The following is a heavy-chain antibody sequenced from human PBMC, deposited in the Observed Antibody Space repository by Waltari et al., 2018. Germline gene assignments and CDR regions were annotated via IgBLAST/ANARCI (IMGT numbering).Heavy chain of an antibody. J-gene: IGHJ3*01. CDR2: VSYSGTT. V-gene: IGHV4-39*01. D-gene: IGHD5-12*01. CDR1: GVSITSNRHY. Sequence: QLQLQESGPRLVRPSETLSLICRVSGVSITSNRHYWAWIRQSPGQGLAWVGTVSYSGTTYISPSLKGRVSVSRDTSKNQVSLILGSVTAADMAVYYCATYIGASVGTAAFDVWGQGTMVTVSS. CDR3: ATYIGASVGTAAFDV.